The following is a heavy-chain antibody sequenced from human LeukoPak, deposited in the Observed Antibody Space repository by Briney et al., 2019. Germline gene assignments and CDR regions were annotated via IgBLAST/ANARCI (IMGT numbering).Heavy chain of an antibody. CDR1: GGTFSSYA. V-gene: IGHV1-69*13. Sequence: SVKVSCKASGGTFSSYAISWVRQAPGQGLEWMGGIIPIFGTANYAQKFQGRVTTTADESTSTAYMELSSLRSEDTAVYYCARVRTGLYYYDSSGNYFDYWGQGTLVTVSS. D-gene: IGHD3-22*01. CDR2: IIPIFGTA. J-gene: IGHJ4*02. CDR3: ARVRTGLYYYDSSGNYFDY.